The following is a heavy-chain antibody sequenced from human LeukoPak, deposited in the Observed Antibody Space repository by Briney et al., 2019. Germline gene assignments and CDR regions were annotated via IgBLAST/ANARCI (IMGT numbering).Heavy chain of an antibody. D-gene: IGHD2-21*01. CDR1: GGSISSNSYY. CDR3: ARRSSIARSTYYYYGMDV. J-gene: IGHJ6*02. CDR2: IYYSGST. Sequence: SETLSLTCTLSGGSISSNSYYWGWIRQPPGKGLEWIGSIYYSGSTYYNPSLKSRVTISVDTSKNQFSLKLSSVTAADTAVYYCARRSSIARSTYYYYGMDVWGQGTTVTVSS. V-gene: IGHV4-39*01.